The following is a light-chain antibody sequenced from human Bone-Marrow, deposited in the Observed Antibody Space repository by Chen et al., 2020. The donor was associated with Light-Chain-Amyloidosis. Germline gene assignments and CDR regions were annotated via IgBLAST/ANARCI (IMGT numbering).Light chain of an antibody. J-gene: IGLJ3*02. CDR1: RSNVGANG. CDR3: APWDDRLNGWV. Sequence: QSVLTQPPSASGTPGQRVTISCSGGRSNVGANGVNWYQQLPGAAPKLLIFDTNRRPSGVPDRFSGSKSGTSASLAISYLQSEDEAHYYCAPWDDRLNGWVFGGGTRLTVL. V-gene: IGLV1-44*01. CDR2: DTN.